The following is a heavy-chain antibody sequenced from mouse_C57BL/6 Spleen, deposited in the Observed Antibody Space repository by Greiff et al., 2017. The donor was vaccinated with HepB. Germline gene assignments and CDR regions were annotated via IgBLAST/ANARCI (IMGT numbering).Heavy chain of an antibody. CDR1: GYSFTGYY. D-gene: IGHD1-1*01. V-gene: IGHV1-42*01. CDR2: INPSTGGT. CDR3: ASGPYYGSFYYFDY. Sequence: VQLKESGPELVKPGASVKISCKASGYSFTGYYMNWVKQSPEKSLEWIGEINPSTGGTTYNQKFKAKATLTVDKSSSTAYMQLKSLTSEDSAVYYCASGPYYGSFYYFDYWGQGTTLTVAS. J-gene: IGHJ2*01.